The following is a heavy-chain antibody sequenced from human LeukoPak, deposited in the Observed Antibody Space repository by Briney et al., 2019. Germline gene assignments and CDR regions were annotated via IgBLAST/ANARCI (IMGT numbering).Heavy chain of an antibody. V-gene: IGHV3-21*04. CDR3: AKDGITFGGVIGSGEHYYYYYMDV. CDR2: IISSTSYI. D-gene: IGHD3-16*02. J-gene: IGHJ6*03. CDR1: GFTFSRYT. Sequence: GGSLRLSCAASGFTFSRYTMIWVRQAPGKGLEWVPSIISSTSYIYDADSVKGRFTISRDNAKNSLYLQMNSLRAEDTALYYCAKDGITFGGVIGSGEHYYYYYMDVWGKGTTVTVSS.